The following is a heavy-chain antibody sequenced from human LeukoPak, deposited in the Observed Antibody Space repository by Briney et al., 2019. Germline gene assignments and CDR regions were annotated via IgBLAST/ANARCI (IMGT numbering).Heavy chain of an antibody. CDR3: AERTGWDY. CDR1: GFPFSSYG. V-gene: IGHV3-30*02. D-gene: IGHD1-14*01. CDR2: IRYDGSNK. Sequence: GSLRLSCAAFGFPFSSYGMHWVRQAPGKGLEGVAFIRYDGSNKYYAASVKGRFTISRDNSKNTLYLQMNSLRAEDTAVYYCAERTGWDYWGQGTLVTVSS. J-gene: IGHJ4*02.